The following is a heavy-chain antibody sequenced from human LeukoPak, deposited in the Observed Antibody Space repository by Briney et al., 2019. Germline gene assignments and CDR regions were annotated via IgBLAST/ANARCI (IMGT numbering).Heavy chain of an antibody. Sequence: GRSLRLSCAASGFTFSSYGMHWVRQAPGKGLEWVAAISYDGSNKYYADSVKGRFTISRDNSKNTLYLQMNSLRAEDTAVYYCAKEDFLDAFDIWGQGTMVTVSS. CDR3: AKEDFLDAFDI. J-gene: IGHJ3*02. CDR1: GFTFSSYG. D-gene: IGHD3/OR15-3a*01. V-gene: IGHV3-30*18. CDR2: ISYDGSNK.